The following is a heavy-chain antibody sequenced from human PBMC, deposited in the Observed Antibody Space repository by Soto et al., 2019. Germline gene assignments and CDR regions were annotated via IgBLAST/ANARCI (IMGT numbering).Heavy chain of an antibody. J-gene: IGHJ4*02. V-gene: IGHV3-30*03. CDR2: ISYDGSNK. CDR3: ASATTPTEY. CDR1: GFTFSSYG. D-gene: IGHD4-17*01. Sequence: GGSLRLSCAASGFTFSSYGMHWVRQAPGKGLEWVAVISYDGSNKYYADSVKGRFTISRDNSRNTLYLQLNSLRVDDTAVYYCASATTPTEYWGQGTQVTVSS.